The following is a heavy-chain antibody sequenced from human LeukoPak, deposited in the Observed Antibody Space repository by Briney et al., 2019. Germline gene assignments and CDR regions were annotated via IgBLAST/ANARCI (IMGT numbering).Heavy chain of an antibody. J-gene: IGHJ4*02. V-gene: IGHV3-21*01. CDR2: ISSSSIYI. CDR3: ARAPYYYYDSGSGTRVTGNPDY. Sequence: PGGSLRLSCTASGFTLSSYEMSRIRQAPGKGLEWVSSISSSSIYIYYADSVKGRFTISRDNAKNSLFLQMNSLRAEDTAVYYCARAPYYYYDSGSGTRVTGNPDYWGQGTLVTVSS. CDR1: GFTLSSYE. D-gene: IGHD3-10*01.